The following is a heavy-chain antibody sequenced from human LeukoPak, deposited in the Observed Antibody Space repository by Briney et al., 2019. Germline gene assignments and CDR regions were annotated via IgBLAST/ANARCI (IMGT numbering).Heavy chain of an antibody. CDR3: ARDGMAARPYYYYYGMDV. CDR2: IYTSGST. J-gene: IGHJ6*02. V-gene: IGHV4-4*07. Sequence: PSETLSLTCTVSGGSISSYYGSWIRQPAGKGLEWIGRIYTSGSTNYNPSLKSRVTMSVDTSKNQFSLKLSSVTAADTAVYYCARDGMAARPYYYYYGMDVWGQGTTVTVSS. CDR1: GGSISSYY. D-gene: IGHD6-6*01.